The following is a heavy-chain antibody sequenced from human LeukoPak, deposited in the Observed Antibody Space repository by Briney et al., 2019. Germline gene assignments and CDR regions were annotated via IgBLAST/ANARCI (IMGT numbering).Heavy chain of an antibody. Sequence: GGSLRLSYAASGFTFSSYAMHWVRQAPGKGLEWVAVISYDGSNKYYADSVKGRFTISRDNAKNSLYLQMNSLRAEDTAVYYCARVLVDTAMGDDAFDIWGQGTMVTVSS. CDR3: ARVLVDTAMGDDAFDI. V-gene: IGHV3-30-3*01. J-gene: IGHJ3*02. CDR2: ISYDGSNK. CDR1: GFTFSSYA. D-gene: IGHD5-18*01.